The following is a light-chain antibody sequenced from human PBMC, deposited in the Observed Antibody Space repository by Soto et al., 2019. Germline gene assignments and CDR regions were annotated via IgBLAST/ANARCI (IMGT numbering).Light chain of an antibody. J-gene: IGKJ1*01. V-gene: IGKV3-15*01. CDR3: QQHNDWPRT. CDR1: QSVGSK. Sequence: EIVMTQSPATLSVSPGERVTLSCRASQSVGSKLAWYQQKPGQAPRVLIHGASTRVTGVPARFSGSGSGTEFTLTISSLRSEDFAVYYCQQHNDWPRTFGQGTKVDIK. CDR2: GAS.